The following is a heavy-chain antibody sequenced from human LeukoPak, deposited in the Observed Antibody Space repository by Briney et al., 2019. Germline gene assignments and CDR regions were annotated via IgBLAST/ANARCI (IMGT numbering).Heavy chain of an antibody. CDR1: GGSISTYY. J-gene: IGHJ3*02. CDR3: ARVQKDIVVVVAADPYDAFDI. V-gene: IGHV4-59*01. D-gene: IGHD2-15*01. CDR2: IYYSGST. Sequence: SGTLSLTCTVSGGSISTYYWSWIREPPGKGLGWLGYIYYSGSTNYNPSLKSRVIISVDTSKNQLSLKLTSVTAADTAVYYCARVQKDIVVVVAADPYDAFDIWGQGTMVTVSS.